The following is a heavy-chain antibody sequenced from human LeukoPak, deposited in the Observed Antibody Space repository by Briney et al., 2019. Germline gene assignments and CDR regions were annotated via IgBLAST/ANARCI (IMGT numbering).Heavy chain of an antibody. CDR1: GGSFSGYY. CDR2: ISHSRGA. Sequence: PSETLSLTCVVYGGSFSGYYWSWIRQSPGKGLEWIGEISHSRGAAYNPSLRSRVIISADTSKNRFSLSLRSVTAADTAVYFCARQGPRLWGFLDYWGQGVLVAVSS. V-gene: IGHV4-34*01. CDR3: ARQGPRLWGFLDY. J-gene: IGHJ4*02. D-gene: IGHD6-6*01.